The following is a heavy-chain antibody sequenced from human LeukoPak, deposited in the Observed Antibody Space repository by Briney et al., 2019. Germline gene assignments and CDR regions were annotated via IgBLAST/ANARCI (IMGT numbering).Heavy chain of an antibody. J-gene: IGHJ3*02. Sequence: SETLSLTRTVSGGSISSYYWSWIRQPPGKELEWIGYIYYIGSTNYNPSLKSRVTISVDTSKNQFSLKLSSVTAADTAVYYCASHIIAPGAFDIWGQGTMVTVSS. CDR2: IYYIGST. CDR3: ASHIIAPGAFDI. CDR1: GGSISSYY. V-gene: IGHV4-59*01. D-gene: IGHD1-14*01.